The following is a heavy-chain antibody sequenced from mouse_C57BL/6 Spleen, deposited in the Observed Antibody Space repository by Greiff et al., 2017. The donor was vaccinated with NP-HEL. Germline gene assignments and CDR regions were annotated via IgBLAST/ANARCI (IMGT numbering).Heavy chain of an antibody. CDR3: ARWGLPAWFAY. Sequence: VQLQQSGPELVKPGASVKMSCKASGYTFTDYNMHWVKQSHGKSLEWIGYINPNNGGTSYNQKFKGKATLTVNKSSSTAYMELRSLTSEESAVYYCARWGLPAWFAYWGQGTLVTVSA. V-gene: IGHV1-22*01. CDR2: INPNNGGT. D-gene: IGHD2-4*01. J-gene: IGHJ3*01. CDR1: GYTFTDYN.